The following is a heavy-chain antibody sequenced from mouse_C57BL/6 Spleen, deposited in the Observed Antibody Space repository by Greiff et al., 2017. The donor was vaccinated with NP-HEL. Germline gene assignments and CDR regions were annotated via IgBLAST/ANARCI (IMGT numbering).Heavy chain of an antibody. CDR3: ARCGSSNFYWYYDV. D-gene: IGHD1-1*01. V-gene: IGHV1-59*01. J-gene: IGHJ1*03. CDR1: GYTFTSYW. CDR2: IDPSDSYT. Sequence: QVQLQQPGAELVRPGTSVKLSCKASGYTFTSYWMHWVKQRPGQGLEWIGVIDPSDSYTNYNQKFKGKATLTVDTSSSTAYMQLSSLTSEDSAVYCCARCGSSNFYWYYDVWGTGTTVTVS.